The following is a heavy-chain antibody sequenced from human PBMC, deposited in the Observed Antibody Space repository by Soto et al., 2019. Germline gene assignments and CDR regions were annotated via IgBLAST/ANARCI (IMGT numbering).Heavy chain of an antibody. V-gene: IGHV1-69*17. J-gene: IGHJ4*02. CDR3: ARESLGAKGADH. CDR1: GDTFNSYV. D-gene: IGHD3-16*01. Sequence: QVQLVQSGAEVKRPGSSVKVSCESSGDTFNSYVISWVRQAPGQGLEWMGGIIPIIGVTHYAQKFQGRVTSSALSSAGTAYMELTNLGFEDTALYYCARESLGAKGADHWGEGTLVNVSS. CDR2: IIPIIGVT.